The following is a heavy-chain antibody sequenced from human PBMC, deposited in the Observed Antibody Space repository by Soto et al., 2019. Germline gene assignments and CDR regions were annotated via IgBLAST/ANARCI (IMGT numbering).Heavy chain of an antibody. V-gene: IGHV4-34*01. CDR1: GGSFSGYY. Sequence: QVQLQQWGAGLLKPSETLSLTCAVYGGSFSGYYWSWIRQPPGKGLEWIGEINHSGSTNYNPSLKSRVTISVDTSKNQFSLKLSSVTAADTAVSYCARRGYSYIDYWGQGTLVTVSS. CDR2: INHSGST. D-gene: IGHD5-18*01. CDR3: ARRGYSYIDY. J-gene: IGHJ4*02.